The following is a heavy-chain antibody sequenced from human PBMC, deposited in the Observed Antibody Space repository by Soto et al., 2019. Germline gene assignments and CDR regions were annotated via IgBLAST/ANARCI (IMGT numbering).Heavy chain of an antibody. V-gene: IGHV3-11*01. Sequence: GGSLRLSCAASGFTFSDYYIHWIRRAPGKGLEWISYISGNGEVIQYAASARGRFTISRDNAENSVYLEMESLRDEDTALYYCARDVDDGFRTDFDYWGRGTLVTVSS. D-gene: IGHD3-3*01. CDR1: GFTFSDYY. CDR2: ISGNGEVI. J-gene: IGHJ4*02. CDR3: ARDVDDGFRTDFDY.